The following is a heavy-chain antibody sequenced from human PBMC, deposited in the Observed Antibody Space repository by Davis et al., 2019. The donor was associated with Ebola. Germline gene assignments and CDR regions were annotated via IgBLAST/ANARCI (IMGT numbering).Heavy chain of an antibody. CDR3: ARVGYHGKLRYFDWMDV. Sequence: AASVKVSCKASGYTFTNYGITWVRQAPGQRLEWMGWINAGNGHTKYSQKFQGRVTITRDTSASTAYMELSSLRSEDTAVYYCARVGYHGKLRYFDWMDVWGQGTTVTVSS. CDR2: INAGNGHT. D-gene: IGHD3-9*01. V-gene: IGHV1-3*01. J-gene: IGHJ6*02. CDR1: GYTFTNYG.